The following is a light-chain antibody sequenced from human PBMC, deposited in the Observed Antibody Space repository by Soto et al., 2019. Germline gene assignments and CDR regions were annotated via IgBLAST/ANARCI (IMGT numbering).Light chain of an antibody. CDR3: QQYGRSPPDT. Sequence: ENVLTQSPATLSLSPGERATLSCRASQTVSSNYLAWYQQRPGQAPRLLIYGASSRATGISDRFSGSGSGTDFTLTISRLEPEDFAVYFCQQYGRSPPDTFGQGTKLEIK. CDR2: GAS. CDR1: QTVSSNY. V-gene: IGKV3-20*01. J-gene: IGKJ2*01.